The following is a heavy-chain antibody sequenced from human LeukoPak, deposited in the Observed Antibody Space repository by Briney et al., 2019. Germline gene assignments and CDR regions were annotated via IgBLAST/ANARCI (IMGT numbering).Heavy chain of an antibody. CDR2: ISWNSGSI. Sequence: GRSLRLSCAASGFTFDDYAMHWVRQAPGKGLEWVSGISWNSGSIGYADSVKGRFTISRDNAKHSLYLQMNSLRAEDTALYYCAKDIVGYYDSRVFDYWGQGTLVTVSS. CDR3: AKDIVGYYDSRVFDY. V-gene: IGHV3-9*01. J-gene: IGHJ4*02. D-gene: IGHD3-22*01. CDR1: GFTFDDYA.